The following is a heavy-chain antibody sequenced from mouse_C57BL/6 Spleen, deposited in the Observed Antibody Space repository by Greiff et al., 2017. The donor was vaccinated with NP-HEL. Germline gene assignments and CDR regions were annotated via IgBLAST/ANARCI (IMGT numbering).Heavy chain of an antibody. J-gene: IGHJ2*01. D-gene: IGHD1-1*01. CDR3: RSHHYYGSSYDY. V-gene: IGHV1-15*01. CDR1: GYTFTDYE. CDR2: IYPETGGT. Sequence: VQLQESGAELVRPGASVTLSCKASGYTFTDYEMHWVKQTPVHGLEWIGAIYPETGGTAYNQKFKGKAILTADKSSSTAYMELRSLTSEDSAVYYSRSHHYYGSSYDYWGQGTTLTVSS.